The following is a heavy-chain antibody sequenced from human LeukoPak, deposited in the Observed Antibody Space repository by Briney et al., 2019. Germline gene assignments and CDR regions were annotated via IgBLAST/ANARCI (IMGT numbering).Heavy chain of an antibody. CDR3: ARDSSSFHAFDI. CDR2: ISWNSGSI. Sequence: PGGSLRLSCAASGFTFDDYAMHWVRQAPGKGLEWVSGISWNSGSIGYADSVKGRFTISRDNAKNSLYLQMNSLRAEDMALYYCARDSSSFHAFDIWGQGTMVTVSS. D-gene: IGHD6-13*01. CDR1: GFTFDDYA. J-gene: IGHJ3*02. V-gene: IGHV3-9*03.